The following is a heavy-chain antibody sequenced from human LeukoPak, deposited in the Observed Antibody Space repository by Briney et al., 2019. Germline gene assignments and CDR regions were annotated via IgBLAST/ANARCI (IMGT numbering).Heavy chain of an antibody. CDR2: ISYDGTNK. D-gene: IGHD2-15*01. V-gene: IGHV3-30-3*01. Sequence: PGGSLRLSCAASGFTSSSYAMHWVRQAPGKGLEWVAVISYDGTNKYYADSLKGRFTISRDNSKNTLYLQMNSLRAEDTAVYYCARDRADCSGGTCSYYAMDVWGQGTTVTVSS. CDR3: ARDRADCSGGTCSYYAMDV. J-gene: IGHJ6*02. CDR1: GFTSSSYA.